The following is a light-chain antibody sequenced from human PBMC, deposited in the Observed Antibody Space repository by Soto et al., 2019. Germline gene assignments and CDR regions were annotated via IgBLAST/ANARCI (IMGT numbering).Light chain of an antibody. CDR2: EVN. V-gene: IGLV2-14*01. J-gene: IGLJ1*01. CDR1: SSDVGGYNY. CDR3: SSYTSSITYV. Sequence: QSVLTQPASVSGSPGQSITISCTGTSSDVGGYNYVSWYQHHPGKAPKLMIYEVNNRPSGVSNRFSGSKSGNTASLTISGLQAGDEDDYYCSSYTSSITYVFGTGTKVTVL.